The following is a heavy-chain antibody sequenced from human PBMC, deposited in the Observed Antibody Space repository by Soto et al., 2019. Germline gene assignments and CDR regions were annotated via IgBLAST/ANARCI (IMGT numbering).Heavy chain of an antibody. J-gene: IGHJ6*04. Sequence: ASVKVSCKACGDTFTTYGISWVRQAPGQGLEWMGWISAYDGNTYYAQKFQGRVTMTTDTSTSTAYLELRSLSSDDTAVFYCARGKAAVTPRGGWTIWDSPYGFHLWGEGTTVTLSS. D-gene: IGHD4-17*01. V-gene: IGHV1-18*01. CDR1: GDTFTTYG. CDR2: ISAYDGNT. CDR3: ARGKAAVTPRGGWTIWDSPYGFHL.